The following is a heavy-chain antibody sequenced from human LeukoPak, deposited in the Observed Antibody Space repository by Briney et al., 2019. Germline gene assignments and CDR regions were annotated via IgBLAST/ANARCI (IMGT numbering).Heavy chain of an antibody. CDR3: ARYTTVAAFDY. CDR1: GGSSSSYY. V-gene: IGHV4-59*01. Sequence: PSETLSLTCTVSGGSSSSYYWSWIRQPPGKALEWIGYNYYSGTTNSNPSLKSRVTISVDKSKNQFSLNLSSVTPADTAVYYCARYTTVAAFDYWGQGTLVTVSS. CDR2: NYYSGTT. D-gene: IGHD6-19*01. J-gene: IGHJ4*02.